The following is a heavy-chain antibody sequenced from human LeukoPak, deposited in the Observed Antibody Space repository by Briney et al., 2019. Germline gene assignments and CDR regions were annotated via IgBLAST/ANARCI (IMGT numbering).Heavy chain of an antibody. CDR3: AKGGHYYDSSGYYDWEYYFDY. CDR2: ISGSGGST. Sequence: GGSLRLSCAASGFTFSSYAMSWVRQAPGKGLEWVSAISGSGGSTYYADSVKGRFTISRDNSKNTLYLQMNSLRAEDTAVCYCAKGGHYYDSSGYYDWEYYFDYWGQGTLVTVSS. J-gene: IGHJ4*02. CDR1: GFTFSSYA. D-gene: IGHD3-22*01. V-gene: IGHV3-23*01.